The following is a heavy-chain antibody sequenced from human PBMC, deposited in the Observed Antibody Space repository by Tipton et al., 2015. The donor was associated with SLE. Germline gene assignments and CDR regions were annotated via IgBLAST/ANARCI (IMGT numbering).Heavy chain of an antibody. J-gene: IGHJ5*02. CDR1: GASISSYS. CDR2: IYYSGST. D-gene: IGHD6-13*01. V-gene: IGHV4-59*01. Sequence: TLSLTCTVSGASISSYSWSWIRQPPGKGLEWIGYIYYSGSTNYNPSLKSRVTISVDTSKKQFSLKLSSVTAADTAAYYCARVVKGSSWYWFDPWGQGTLVTVSS. CDR3: ARVVKGSSWYWFDP.